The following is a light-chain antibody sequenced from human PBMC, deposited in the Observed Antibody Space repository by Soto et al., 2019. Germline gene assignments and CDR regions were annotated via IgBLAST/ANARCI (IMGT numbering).Light chain of an antibody. CDR3: QQYGNSLWT. J-gene: IGKJ1*01. CDR2: AAS. CDR1: QIVNSNY. Sequence: EIVLTQSPGTLSLSPGERATLSCRANQIVNSNYLAWYQQKPGQAPRLLIYAASSRATGIPDRFSGSGSGTDFTLTISRLGPEDVAVYYCQQYGNSLWTFGQGTKVEI. V-gene: IGKV3-20*01.